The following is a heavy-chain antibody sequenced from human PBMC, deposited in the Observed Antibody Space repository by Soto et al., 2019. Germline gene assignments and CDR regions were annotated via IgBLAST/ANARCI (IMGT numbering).Heavy chain of an antibody. J-gene: IGHJ3*02. CDR1: GGYISGGYYS. CDR2: IYNSGST. CDR3: ATYRKFFQI. Sequence: SETLSLTCSVSGGYISGGYYSWSLIRQPPGKGLEWIGFIYNSGSTYYNSSLKSRVTISVDRSKNHFFLNLNSVTAADTAVYYCATYRKFFQIWCQGTKVTVSS. V-gene: IGHV4-30-2*01.